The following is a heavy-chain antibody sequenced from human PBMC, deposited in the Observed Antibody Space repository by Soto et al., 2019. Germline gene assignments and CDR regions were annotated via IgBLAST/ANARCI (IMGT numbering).Heavy chain of an antibody. J-gene: IGHJ3*02. CDR1: GGTFSSYA. Sequence: QVQLVQSGAEVKKPGSSVKVSCKASGGTFSSYALSWVRQAPGQGLEWMGGIIPIFGTANYAQTFQGRVTITADESTSTAYRDLSSLRSEDTAVYDCARVDEVYHGRRGDAFDSWGQGTMVTVSS. CDR3: ARVDEVYHGRRGDAFDS. D-gene: IGHD1-1*01. V-gene: IGHV1-69*12. CDR2: IIPIFGTA.